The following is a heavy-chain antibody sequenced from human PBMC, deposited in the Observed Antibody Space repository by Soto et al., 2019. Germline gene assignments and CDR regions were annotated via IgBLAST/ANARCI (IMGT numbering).Heavy chain of an antibody. CDR2: SSVNGEKT. J-gene: IGHJ4*03. V-gene: IGHV3-64D*06. CDR3: VKDIGVIWGFHGFDL. D-gene: IGHD2-8*01. CDR1: GFTFTKSA. Sequence: PGGSLRLSCSTSGFTFTKSAIHCVRQAPGKGLQYVSGSSVNGEKTYYADSVKGRFIISRDISKNTVYLQMSSLRVDDTAVCYCVKDIGVIWGFHGFDLWGRGTMVTVSS.